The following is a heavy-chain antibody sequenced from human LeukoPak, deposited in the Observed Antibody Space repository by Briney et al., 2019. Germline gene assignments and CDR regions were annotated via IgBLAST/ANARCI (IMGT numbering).Heavy chain of an antibody. CDR1: GGSISSYY. D-gene: IGHD3-3*01. V-gene: IGHV4-59*12. J-gene: IGHJ4*02. CDR3: LEQAD. CDR2: IYYSGST. Sequence: PSETLSLTCTVSGGSISSYYWSWIRQPPGKGLEWIGYIYYSGSTNYNPSLKSRVTISVDTSKNQFSLKLSSVTAADTAVYYCLEQADWGQGTLVTVSS.